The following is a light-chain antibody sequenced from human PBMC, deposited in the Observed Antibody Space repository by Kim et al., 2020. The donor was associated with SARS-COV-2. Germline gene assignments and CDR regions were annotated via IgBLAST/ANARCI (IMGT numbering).Light chain of an antibody. Sequence: PDSISCRASQSLLHSNGYNYLDWYLQKPGQSPQLLIYLGSNRASGVPDRFSGSGSGTDFTLKISRVEAEDVGVYYCMQALQTPITFGPGTKVDIK. J-gene: IGKJ3*01. V-gene: IGKV2-28*01. CDR2: LGS. CDR3: MQALQTPIT. CDR1: QSLLHSNGYNY.